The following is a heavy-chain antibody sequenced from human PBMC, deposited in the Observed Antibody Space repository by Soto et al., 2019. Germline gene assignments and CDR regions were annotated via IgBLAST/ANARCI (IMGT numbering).Heavy chain of an antibody. CDR2: ISSSSSTI. CDR3: ALDYHGITMVRGVSMDDDALDI. Sequence: EVQLVESGGGLVQPGGSLRLSCAASGFPFRSYSMNWVRQAPGKGLEWVSYISSSSSTIYYADSVKGRFTISRDNAKKSMYLQMHCLRVKDTAVDYCALDYHGITMVRGVSMDDDALDIWGQWTMVTASS. CDR1: GFPFRSYS. J-gene: IGHJ3*02. D-gene: IGHD3-10*01. V-gene: IGHV3-48*01.